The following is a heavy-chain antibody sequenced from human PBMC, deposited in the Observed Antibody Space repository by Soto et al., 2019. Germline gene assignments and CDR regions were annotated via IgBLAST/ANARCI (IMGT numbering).Heavy chain of an antibody. CDR3: ARSNHDFWSGYPQGFFDY. D-gene: IGHD3-3*01. J-gene: IGHJ4*02. V-gene: IGHV3-64*02. CDR2: ISSNGGGT. CDR1: GFTFSTYA. Sequence: AGSLRLSCAASGFTFSTYAMNWVRQAPGKGLEYVSAISSNGGGTFYVDSVEGRFTISRDNSKNTLYLQVGSLRPEDMAVYYCARSNHDFWSGYPQGFFDYWGQGTLVTVSS.